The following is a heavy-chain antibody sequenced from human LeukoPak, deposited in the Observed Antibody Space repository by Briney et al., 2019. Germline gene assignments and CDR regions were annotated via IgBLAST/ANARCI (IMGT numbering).Heavy chain of an antibody. V-gene: IGHV1-69*13. J-gene: IGHJ6*03. D-gene: IGHD6-25*01. CDR3: ASSIAADYYMDV. Sequence: GASVKVSCKASGGTFSSYAISWVRQAPGQGLEWMGGIIPIFGTANYAQKFQGRVTITADESTSTAYMELSSLRSEDTAVYYCASSIAADYYMDVWGKGTTVAVSS. CDR2: IIPIFGTA. CDR1: GGTFSSYA.